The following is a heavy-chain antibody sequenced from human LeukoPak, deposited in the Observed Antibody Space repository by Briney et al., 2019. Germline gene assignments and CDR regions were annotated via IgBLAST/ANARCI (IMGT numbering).Heavy chain of an antibody. CDR3: AKDFGGGFDDFWSGYSLGVAFDI. CDR1: GFTFSSYA. J-gene: IGHJ3*02. D-gene: IGHD3-3*01. CDR2: ISGSGGST. V-gene: IGHV3-23*01. Sequence: GGSLRLSCAASGFTFSSYAMYWVRQAPGKGLEWVSSISGSGGSTNYADSVKGRFTISRDNSKNTLYLQMNSLRAEDTAVYYCAKDFGGGFDDFWSGYSLGVAFDIWGQGTMVTVSS.